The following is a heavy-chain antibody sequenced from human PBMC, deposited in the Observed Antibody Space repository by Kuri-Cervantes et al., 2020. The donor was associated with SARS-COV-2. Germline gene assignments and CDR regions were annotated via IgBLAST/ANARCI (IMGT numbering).Heavy chain of an antibody. CDR2: IYYSGST. CDR1: GGSISSYY. Sequence: ESLKISCTVSGGSISSYYWSWIRQPPGKGLEWIGYIYYSGSTNYNPSLKSRVTISVDTSKNQFSLKLISVTAADTAVDYCARSGDFWSGYYYMDVWGKGTTVTVSS. V-gene: IGHV4-59*08. CDR3: ARSGDFWSGYYYMDV. J-gene: IGHJ6*03. D-gene: IGHD3-3*01.